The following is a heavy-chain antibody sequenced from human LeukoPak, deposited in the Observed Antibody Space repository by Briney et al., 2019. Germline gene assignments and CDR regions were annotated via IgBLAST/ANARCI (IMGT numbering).Heavy chain of an antibody. CDR3: AGTGYCSGGSCYSDSPRYYYYYYMDV. Sequence: GGSLRLSCAASGFTFTDSFMTWIRQAPGKGLEWVSVINSGGSTYYADSVKGRFTISRDNSKNTLYLQMNSLRAEDTAVYYCAGTGYCSGGSCYSDSPRYYYYYYMDVWGKGTTVTISS. CDR2: INSGGST. CDR1: GFTFTDSF. V-gene: IGHV3-53*01. D-gene: IGHD2-15*01. J-gene: IGHJ6*03.